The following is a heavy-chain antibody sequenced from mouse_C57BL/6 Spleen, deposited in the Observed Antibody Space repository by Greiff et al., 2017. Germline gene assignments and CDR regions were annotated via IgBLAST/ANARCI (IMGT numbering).Heavy chain of an antibody. D-gene: IGHD2-2*01. CDR3: ARDFGYDVNYAMDY. CDR2: ISYDGSN. Sequence: EVQLVESGPGLVKPSQSLSLTCSVTGYSITSGYYWNWIRQFPGNKLEWMGYISYDGSNNYNPSLKNRISITRDTSKNQFFLKLNSVTTEDTATYYCARDFGYDVNYAMDYWGQGTSVTVSS. V-gene: IGHV3-6*01. J-gene: IGHJ4*01. CDR1: GYSITSGYY.